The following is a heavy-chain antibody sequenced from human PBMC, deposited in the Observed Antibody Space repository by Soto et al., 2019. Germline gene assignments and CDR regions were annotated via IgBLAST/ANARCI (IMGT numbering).Heavy chain of an antibody. J-gene: IGHJ5*02. CDR1: GGTFSSYA. V-gene: IGHV1-69*13. Sequence: AASVKVSCKASGGTFSSYAISWVRQAPGQGLEWMGGIIPIFGTANYAQKFQGRVTITADESTSTAYMELSSLRSEDTAVYYCARAVCSSTSCSPLNWFDPWGQGTLVTVSS. CDR2: IIPIFGTA. CDR3: ARAVCSSTSCSPLNWFDP. D-gene: IGHD2-2*01.